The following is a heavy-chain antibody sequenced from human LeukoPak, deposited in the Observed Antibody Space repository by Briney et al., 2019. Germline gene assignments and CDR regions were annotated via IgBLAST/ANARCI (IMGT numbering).Heavy chain of an antibody. V-gene: IGHV1-2*02. CDR2: INPNSGGT. D-gene: IGHD1-26*01. Sequence: ASVKVSCKASGYTFTSYGISWVRQAPGQGLEWMGWINPNSGGTNYAQKFQGRVTMTRDTSISTAYMELSRLRSDDTAVYYCARGEGSYYFDYWGQGTLVTVSS. CDR3: ARGEGSYYFDY. J-gene: IGHJ4*02. CDR1: GYTFTSYG.